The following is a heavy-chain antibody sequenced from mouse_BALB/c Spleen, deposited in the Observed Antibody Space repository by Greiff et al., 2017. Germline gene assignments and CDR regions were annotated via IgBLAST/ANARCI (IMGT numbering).Heavy chain of an antibody. D-gene: IGHD1-1*02. CDR3: NVPVGCSAY. CDR1: GFNIKDYY. Sequence: EVQLQQSGAELVRSGASVKLSCTASGFNIKDYYMHWVKQRPEQGLEWIGWIDPENGDTEYAPKFQGKATMTADTSSNTAYLQLSSLTSEDTAVYYCNVPVGCSAYWGQGTLVTVSA. V-gene: IGHV14-4*02. CDR2: IDPENGDT. J-gene: IGHJ3*01.